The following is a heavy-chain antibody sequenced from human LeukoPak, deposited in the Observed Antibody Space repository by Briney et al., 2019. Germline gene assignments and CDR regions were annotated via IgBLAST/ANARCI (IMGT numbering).Heavy chain of an antibody. CDR3: ARVLVVVTATPPDY. CDR2: ISYDGSNK. CDR1: GFTFSSYA. V-gene: IGHV3-30*04. J-gene: IGHJ4*02. D-gene: IGHD2-21*02. Sequence: GRSLRLSCAASGFTFSSYAMHWVRQAPGKGLEWVAVISYDGSNKYYADSVKGRFTISRDNSKNTLYLQMNSLRAEDTAAYYCARVLVVVTATPPDYWGQGTLVTVSS.